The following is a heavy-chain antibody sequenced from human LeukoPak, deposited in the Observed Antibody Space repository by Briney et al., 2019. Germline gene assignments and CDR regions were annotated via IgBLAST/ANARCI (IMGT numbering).Heavy chain of an antibody. D-gene: IGHD3-10*01. CDR2: NSISCGST. Sequence: GGSLRLSCAASGFTFSNYGLSRVPQAPGKGLEGGSDNSISCGSTLYADSVKGRFTISRDKSKNTLYLKMNSLMAEDTAVYYCTKDAWRFGDSLLYYSDYWGQGTLVTVSS. V-gene: IGHV3-23*01. J-gene: IGHJ4*02. CDR3: TKDAWRFGDSLLYYSDY. CDR1: GFTFSNYG.